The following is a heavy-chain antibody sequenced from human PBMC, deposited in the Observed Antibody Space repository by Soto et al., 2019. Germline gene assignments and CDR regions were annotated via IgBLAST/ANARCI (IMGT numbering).Heavy chain of an antibody. D-gene: IGHD6-13*01. J-gene: IGHJ6*02. CDR2: IIPIFGTA. CDR1: GGTFSSYA. Sequence: QVQLVQSGAEVKKPGSSVKVSCKASGGTFSSYAISWVRQAPGQGLEWMGGIIPIFGTANYAQKFQGRVTITADESTSTAYMELSSLRSEDTAVYYCARDDNFPSSWAYYYYGMDVWGQGTTVTVSS. V-gene: IGHV1-69*01. CDR3: ARDDNFPSSWAYYYYGMDV.